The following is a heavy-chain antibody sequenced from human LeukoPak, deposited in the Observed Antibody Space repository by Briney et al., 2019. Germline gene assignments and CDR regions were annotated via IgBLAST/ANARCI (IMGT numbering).Heavy chain of an antibody. V-gene: IGHV1-69*06. D-gene: IGHD3-10*01. Sequence: ASVKVSCKASGGTFSSYAISWVRQGPGQGLEWMGGIIPIFGTANYAQEFQGRVTITADKSTSTAYMELSSLRSEDTAVYYCAGSSRVRGVIITPLFDYWGQGTLVTVSS. J-gene: IGHJ4*02. CDR1: GGTFSSYA. CDR2: IIPIFGTA. CDR3: AGSSRVRGVIITPLFDY.